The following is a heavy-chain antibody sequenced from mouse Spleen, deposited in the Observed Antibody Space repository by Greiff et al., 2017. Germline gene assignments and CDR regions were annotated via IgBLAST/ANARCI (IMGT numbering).Heavy chain of an antibody. CDR3: ARGTTVVADWYFDV. J-gene: IGHJ1*03. D-gene: IGHD1-1*01. V-gene: IGHV5-17*01. CDR2: ISSGSSNI. Sequence: DVRLVESGGGLVKPGGSLKLSCAASGFTFSDYGMHWVRQAPEKGLEWVAYISSGSSNIYYADTVKGRFTISRDNAKNTLFLQMTSLRSEDTAMYYCARGTTVVADWYFDVWGTGTTVTVSS. CDR1: GFTFSDYG.